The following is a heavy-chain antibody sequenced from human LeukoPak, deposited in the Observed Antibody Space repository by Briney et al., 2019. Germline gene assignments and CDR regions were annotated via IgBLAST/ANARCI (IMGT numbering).Heavy chain of an antibody. D-gene: IGHD3-22*01. V-gene: IGHV4-59*08. CDR3: ARVVQSTDSRGVYLPEYFEH. J-gene: IGHJ1*01. CDR1: GASISSDY. Sequence: SETLSLTCTVSGASISSDYWSWIPQPPGKGLEWIGCFHYSGSTYYNPSLKSRVTISVDTSKNQFSLKLRSVTAADTAVYYCARVVQSTDSRGVYLPEYFEHWGQGTLVTVSS. CDR2: FHYSGST.